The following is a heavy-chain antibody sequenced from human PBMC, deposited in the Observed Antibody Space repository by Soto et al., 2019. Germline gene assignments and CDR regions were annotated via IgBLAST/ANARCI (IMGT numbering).Heavy chain of an antibody. CDR1: GYSFNRHG. CDR2: ISCYNGDT. J-gene: IGHJ4*02. CDR3: ARVDSGVSGSHYIDYFNY. D-gene: IGHD1-26*01. V-gene: IGHV1-18*01. Sequence: ASVKVSCKASGYSFNRHGISWVRQAPGQGLEWMGWISCYNGDTNYAQKFQGRVTMTKDTSASTVYMELRSLRSDDTAVYYCARVDSGVSGSHYIDYFNYWGQGALVTVSS.